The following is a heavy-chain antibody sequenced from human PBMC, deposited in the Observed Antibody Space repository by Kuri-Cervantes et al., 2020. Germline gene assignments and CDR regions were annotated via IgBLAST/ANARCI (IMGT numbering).Heavy chain of an antibody. V-gene: IGHV3-43*01. D-gene: IGHD4-17*01. CDR3: ATNGDYKGFSFDY. J-gene: IGHJ4*02. Sequence: GESLKISCAASGFTFDDYTMHWVRQAPGKGLEWVSLISWDGGSTYYADSVKGRFTISRDNSKNTLYLQMNSLRAEDTAVYYCATNGDYKGFSFDYWGQGTLVTVSS. CDR1: GFTFDDYT. CDR2: ISWDGGST.